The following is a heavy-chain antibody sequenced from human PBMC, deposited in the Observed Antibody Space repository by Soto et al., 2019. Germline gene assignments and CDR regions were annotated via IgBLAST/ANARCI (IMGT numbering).Heavy chain of an antibody. V-gene: IGHV3-23*01. CDR2: ISGGGGST. CDR3: AKTRSVGDSSGYYYGENWFEP. CDR1: GFTFSSYA. J-gene: IGHJ5*02. D-gene: IGHD3-22*01. Sequence: GGSLRLSCAASGFTFSSYAMSWVRQAPGKGLEWVSAISGGGGSTYYADSVKGRFTISRDNSKNTLYLQMNSLRAEDTAVYYCAKTRSVGDSSGYYYGENWFEPWGQGTLVTVSS.